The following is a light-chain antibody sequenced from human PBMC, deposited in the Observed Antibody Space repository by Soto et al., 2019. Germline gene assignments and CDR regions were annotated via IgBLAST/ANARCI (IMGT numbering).Light chain of an antibody. Sequence: EIVLTQSPSTLSLSPGERATLSCRASQSVSSSHLAWYQQKPGQAPRLLIYGASSRATGIPDRFSGSGSGTDFTLTISSLEPEDFAVYYCQHYGSSPPITFGQGTRLEIK. CDR3: QHYGSSPPIT. V-gene: IGKV3-20*01. CDR1: QSVSSSH. J-gene: IGKJ5*01. CDR2: GAS.